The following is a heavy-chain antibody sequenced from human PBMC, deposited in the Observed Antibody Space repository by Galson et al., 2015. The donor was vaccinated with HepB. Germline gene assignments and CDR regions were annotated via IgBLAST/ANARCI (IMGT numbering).Heavy chain of an antibody. Sequence: SLRLSCAASGFTFSGHDMHWVRQATGKGLEWVSAINAAGDTYYPDSVKGRFTISRDNAKNSLYLQMNSLRDEDTAVYYCASGYCNSASCGHTDYWGQGTLVTVSS. V-gene: IGHV3-13*01. CDR1: GFTFSGHD. CDR2: INAAGDT. J-gene: IGHJ4*02. CDR3: ASGYCNSASCGHTDY. D-gene: IGHD2-2*01.